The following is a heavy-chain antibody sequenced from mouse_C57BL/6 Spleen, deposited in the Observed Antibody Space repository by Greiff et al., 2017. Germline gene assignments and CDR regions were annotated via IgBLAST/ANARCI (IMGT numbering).Heavy chain of an antibody. D-gene: IGHD3-2*02. V-gene: IGHV5-4*01. Sequence: EVQGVESGGGLVKPGGSLKLSCAASGFTFSSYAMSWVRQTPEKRLEWVATISDGGSYTYYPDNVKGRFTISRDNAKNNLYLQMSHLKSEDTAMYYCARDPRTAQAPWFAYWGQGTLVTVSA. J-gene: IGHJ3*01. CDR2: ISDGGSYT. CDR1: GFTFSSYA. CDR3: ARDPRTAQAPWFAY.